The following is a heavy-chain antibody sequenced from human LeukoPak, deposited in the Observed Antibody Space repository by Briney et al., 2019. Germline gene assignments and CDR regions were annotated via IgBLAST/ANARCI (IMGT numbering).Heavy chain of an antibody. CDR2: ISYDGSNK. Sequence: GGSLRLSCAASGFTVSSYGMHWVRQAPGKGLEWVAVISYDGSNKYYADSVKGRFTISRDNAKNSLYLQMNSLRAEDTAVYYCARNAAKIYYYYYYMDVWGKGTTVTVSS. D-gene: IGHD2-15*01. CDR3: ARNAAKIYYYYYYMDV. J-gene: IGHJ6*03. V-gene: IGHV3-30*03. CDR1: GFTVSSYG.